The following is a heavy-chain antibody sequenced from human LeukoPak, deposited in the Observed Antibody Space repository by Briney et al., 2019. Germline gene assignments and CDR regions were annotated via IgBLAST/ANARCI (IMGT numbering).Heavy chain of an antibody. V-gene: IGHV3-23*01. CDR1: GFTFSSYA. CDR2: ISGSGGST. J-gene: IGHJ5*02. CDR3: AKASVPDILNWFDP. D-gene: IGHD2-15*01. Sequence: GGSLRLSCAASGFTFSSYAMSWVRQAPGKGLEWVSAISGSGGSTCYADSVKGRFTISRDNSKNTLYLQMNSLRAEDTAVYYCAKASVPDILNWFDPWGQGTLVTVSS.